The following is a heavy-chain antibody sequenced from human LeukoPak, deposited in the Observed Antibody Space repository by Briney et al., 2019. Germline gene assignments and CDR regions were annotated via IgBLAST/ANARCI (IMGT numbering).Heavy chain of an antibody. D-gene: IGHD1-14*01. CDR1: GGSISSGGYY. Sequence: SETLSLTCTVSGGSISSGGYYWSWIRQPPGKGLEWIGYIYHSGSTYYNPSLKSRATISVDGSKNQFSLKLSSVTAADTAVYYCARGNRDYFDYWGQGTLVTVSS. CDR3: ARGNRDYFDY. CDR2: IYHSGST. V-gene: IGHV4-30-2*01. J-gene: IGHJ4*02.